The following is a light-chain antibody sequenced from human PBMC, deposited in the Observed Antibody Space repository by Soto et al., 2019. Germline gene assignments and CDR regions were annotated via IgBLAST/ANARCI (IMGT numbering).Light chain of an antibody. CDR1: QSISTK. V-gene: IGKV3-15*01. J-gene: IGKJ5*01. CDR3: QQYDSWRSIS. CDR2: GAS. Sequence: EIVLTQSPATLSVSPGERVTLSCRASQSISTKLGWYQQRPGQAPRLLIYGASTMATGIPARFSGSGSGTEFSLTIRSMQSEDFAVYYCQQYDSWRSISFGQGTRLEIK.